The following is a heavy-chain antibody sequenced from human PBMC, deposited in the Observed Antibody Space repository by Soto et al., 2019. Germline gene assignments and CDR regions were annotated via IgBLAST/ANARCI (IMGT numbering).Heavy chain of an antibody. CDR1: AGNISSTTHC. J-gene: IGHJ6*02. V-gene: IGHV4-39*01. Sequence: SQTHPLSYTVSAGNISSTTHCWGCIRQPPGKGLEWIGSIFYSGSTYYNPSLKSRVTISVDTSKNQFSLKLSSVTAADTAVYYCARCDYGYGMDVWGQGTTVTVSS. CDR3: ARCDYGYGMDV. D-gene: IGHD4-17*01. CDR2: IFYSGST.